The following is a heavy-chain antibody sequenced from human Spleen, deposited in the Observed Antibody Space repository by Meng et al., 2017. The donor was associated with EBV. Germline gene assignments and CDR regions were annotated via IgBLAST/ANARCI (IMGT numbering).Heavy chain of an antibody. CDR2: IYYSEST. Sequence: QVPLQGSGPRLVKPSETLSPPCTVSGDSVSSRSSYWSWIRQPPGRGLEWIGYIYYSESTNYNPSLKSRVTISVDTSKNQFSLKLSSVTAADTAVYYCAKGRTVARSPWFDPWGQGALVTVSS. CDR3: AKGRTVARSPWFDP. D-gene: IGHD6-6*01. CDR1: GDSVSSRSSY. V-gene: IGHV4-61*01. J-gene: IGHJ5*02.